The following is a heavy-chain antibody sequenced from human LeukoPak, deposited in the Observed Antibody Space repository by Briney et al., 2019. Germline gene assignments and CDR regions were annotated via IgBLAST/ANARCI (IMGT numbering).Heavy chain of an antibody. CDR2: IRYDGSNK. D-gene: IGHD4-17*01. J-gene: IGHJ4*02. Sequence: GGSLRLSCAASGFTFSSYEMNWVRQAPGKGLEWVAFIRYDGSNKYYADSVKGRFTISRDNSKDTLYLQMNSLRAEDTAVYYCAKDLRDYGDYALPGYWGQGTLVTVSS. CDR1: GFTFSSYE. CDR3: AKDLRDYGDYALPGY. V-gene: IGHV3-30*02.